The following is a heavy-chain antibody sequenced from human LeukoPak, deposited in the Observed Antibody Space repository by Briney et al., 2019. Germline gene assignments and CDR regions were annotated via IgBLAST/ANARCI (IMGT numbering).Heavy chain of an antibody. CDR1: GGTFSSYA. D-gene: IGHD3-16*02. V-gene: IGHV1-69*13. Sequence: SVKVSCKASGGTFSSYAISWVRQAPGQGLEWMGGIVPIFGTANYAQKFQGRVTITADEPTSTAYMELSSLRSEDTAVYYCARGDAHYDYIWGSYRYYAFDIWGQGTMVTVSS. CDR3: ARGDAHYDYIWGSYRYYAFDI. CDR2: IVPIFGTA. J-gene: IGHJ3*02.